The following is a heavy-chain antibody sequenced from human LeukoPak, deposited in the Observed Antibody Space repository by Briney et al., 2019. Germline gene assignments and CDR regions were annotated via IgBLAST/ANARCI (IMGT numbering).Heavy chain of an antibody. V-gene: IGHV4-4*07. J-gene: IGHJ6*03. CDR3: ARTTEGGYTYDYFYYYYMDV. Sequence: SETLSLTCTVSGGSISSYYWSWIRQPAGKGLEWIGRIYYSGSTYCNPSLKSRVTISVDTSKNQFSLKLSSVTAADTAVYYCARTTEGGYTYDYFYYYYMDVWGKGTTVTISS. CDR1: GGSISSYY. CDR2: IYYSGST. D-gene: IGHD5-18*01.